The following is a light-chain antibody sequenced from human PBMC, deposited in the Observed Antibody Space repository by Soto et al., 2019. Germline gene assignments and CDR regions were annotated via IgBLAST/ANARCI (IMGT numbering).Light chain of an antibody. J-gene: IGLJ1*01. CDR3: QSYDSSLSGYV. CDR1: SSNIGAGYD. V-gene: IGLV1-40*01. CDR2: GNS. Sequence: QSVLTNPPSGTGVPGQRVTITCTGSSSNIGAGYDVHWYQQLPGTAPKLLIYGNSNRPSGVPDRFSGSKSGTSASLAITGLQAEDEADYYCQSYDSSLSGYVFGTGTKVTVL.